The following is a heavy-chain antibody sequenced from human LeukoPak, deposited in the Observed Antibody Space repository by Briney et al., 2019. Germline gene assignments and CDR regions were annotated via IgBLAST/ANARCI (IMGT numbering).Heavy chain of an antibody. CDR3: ARGSLTAMGGFDY. Sequence: GGSLRLSCAASGFTFDDYGMSWVRQAPGKGLEGASGINWNGGSTGYADSVKGQFTISRDNAKNSLYLQMNSLRAEDTALYHCARGSLTAMGGFDYWGQGTLVTVSS. D-gene: IGHD5-18*01. J-gene: IGHJ4*02. CDR2: INWNGGST. CDR1: GFTFDDYG. V-gene: IGHV3-20*01.